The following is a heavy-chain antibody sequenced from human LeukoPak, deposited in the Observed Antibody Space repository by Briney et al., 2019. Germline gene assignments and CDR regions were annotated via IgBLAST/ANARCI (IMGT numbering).Heavy chain of an antibody. J-gene: IGHJ6*02. CDR2: IIPILGIA. CDR3: ARVGAVPDYSNYVDPYYYYGMDV. D-gene: IGHD4-11*01. CDR1: GGTFSSYA. V-gene: IGHV1-69*04. Sequence: SVKVSCKASGGTFSSYAISWVRQAPGQGLEWMGRIIPILGIANYAQKFQGRVTITADKSTSTAYMELSSLRSEDTAVYYCARVGAVPDYSNYVDPYYYYGMDVWGQGTTVTVSS.